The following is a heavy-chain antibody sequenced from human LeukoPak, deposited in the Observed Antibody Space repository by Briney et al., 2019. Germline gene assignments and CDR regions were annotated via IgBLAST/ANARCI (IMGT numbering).Heavy chain of an antibody. J-gene: IGHJ3*02. CDR2: INHSGST. CDR1: GGSFSGYY. D-gene: IGHD1-7*01. Sequence: SETLSLTCAVYGGSFSGYYWSWIRQPPGKGLEWIGEINHSGSTNYNPSLKSRVTISVDTSKNQFSLKLSSVTAADTAVYYCARDPYYNWNYGESAFDIWGQGTMVTVSS. V-gene: IGHV4-34*01. CDR3: ARDPYYNWNYGESAFDI.